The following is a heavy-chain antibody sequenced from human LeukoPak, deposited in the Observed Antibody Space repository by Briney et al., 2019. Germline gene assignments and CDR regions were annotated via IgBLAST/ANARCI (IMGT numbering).Heavy chain of an antibody. CDR1: GYTFTSYG. J-gene: IGHJ4*02. Sequence: ASVKVSCKASGYTFTSYGISWMRQAPGQGLEWMGWISAYNGNTNYAQKLQGRVTMTTDTSTSTAYMELRSLRSDDTAVYYCAQEVITMVRGVMNYWGQGTLVTVSS. V-gene: IGHV1-18*01. CDR2: ISAYNGNT. D-gene: IGHD3-10*01. CDR3: AQEVITMVRGVMNY.